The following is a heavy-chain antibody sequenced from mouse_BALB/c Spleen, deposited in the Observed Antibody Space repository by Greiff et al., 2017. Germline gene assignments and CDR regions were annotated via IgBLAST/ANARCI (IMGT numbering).Heavy chain of an antibody. V-gene: IGHV1-82*01. CDR3: ARSNYYGYYFDY. Sequence: QVQLKQSGPELVKPGASVKISCKASGYAFSSSWMNWVKQRPGQGLEWIGRIYPGDGDTNYNGKFKGKATLTADKSSSTAYMQLSSLTSVDSAVYFCARSNYYGYYFDYWGQGTTLTVSS. CDR1: GYAFSSSW. CDR2: IYPGDGDT. D-gene: IGHD1-1*01. J-gene: IGHJ2*01.